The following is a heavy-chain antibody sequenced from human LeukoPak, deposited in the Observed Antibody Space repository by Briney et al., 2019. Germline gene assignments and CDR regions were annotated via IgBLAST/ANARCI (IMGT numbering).Heavy chain of an antibody. CDR2: ISGSGGST. J-gene: IGHJ4*02. V-gene: IGHV3-23*01. CDR3: AQDHTTNNLGDDY. Sequence: GESLRLSCTASGFTFRNYAMSWVRQAPGKGLEWVSSISGSGGSTYFADSVKGRFTFSRDNSQNTLFLQMNSLRAEDTAVYYCAQDHTTNNLGDDYWGQGTLVTVSS. CDR1: GFTFRNYA. D-gene: IGHD3-16*01.